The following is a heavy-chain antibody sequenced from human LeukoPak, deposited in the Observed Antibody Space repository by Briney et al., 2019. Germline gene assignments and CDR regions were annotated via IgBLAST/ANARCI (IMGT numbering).Heavy chain of an antibody. J-gene: IGHJ4*02. CDR1: GYTFTTYN. V-gene: IGHV1-18*01. CDR3: ARAEFERAGYKD. Sequence: GASVKVSCKASGYTFTTYNINWVRQAPGQGLEYMGWISAYNGNTNYAQKLQGRVTMTTDTSTSTAYMELRSLRSDDTAVYYCARAEFERAGYKDWGQGTLVTVSS. CDR2: ISAYNGNT. D-gene: IGHD2-2*02.